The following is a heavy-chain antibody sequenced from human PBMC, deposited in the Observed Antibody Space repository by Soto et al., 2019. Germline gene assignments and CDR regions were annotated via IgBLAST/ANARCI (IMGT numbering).Heavy chain of an antibody. J-gene: IGHJ6*02. D-gene: IGHD3-10*01. V-gene: IGHV3-15*07. CDR2: IKSKTDGGTT. Sequence: GGSLRLSCAASGFTFSNAWMNWVRQAPGKGLEWVGRIKSKTDGGTTDYAAPVKGRFTISRDDSKNTLYLQMNSLKTEDTAVYYCTTNLFRAYYYYYGMDVWGQGTTVTVSS. CDR3: TTNLFRAYYYYYGMDV. CDR1: GFTFSNAW.